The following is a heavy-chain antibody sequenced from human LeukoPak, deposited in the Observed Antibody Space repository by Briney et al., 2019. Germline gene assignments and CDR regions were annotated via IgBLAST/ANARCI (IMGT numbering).Heavy chain of an antibody. V-gene: IGHV3-30*03. CDR1: RFTFSSYG. Sequence: GGSLRLSCAASRFTFSSYGMHWVRQAPGNGLEWVALISYDGSNKYYTDSVKGRFTISRDNSKNTLNLQMNGLRAEDTAVYYCARYNGILDAFDIWGQGTMVTVSS. D-gene: IGHD1-26*01. CDR2: ISYDGSNK. J-gene: IGHJ3*02. CDR3: ARYNGILDAFDI.